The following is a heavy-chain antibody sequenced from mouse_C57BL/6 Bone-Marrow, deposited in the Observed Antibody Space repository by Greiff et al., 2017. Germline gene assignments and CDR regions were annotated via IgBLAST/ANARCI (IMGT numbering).Heavy chain of an antibody. CDR1: GFTFSSYA. Sequence: QVVESGGGLVKPGGSLKLSCAASGFTFSSYAMSWVRQTPEKRLEWVATISDGGSYTYYPDNVKGRFTISRDNAKNNLYLQMSHLKSEDTAMYYCARDYYGSSPYFDYWGQGTTLTVSS. J-gene: IGHJ2*01. CDR3: ARDYYGSSPYFDY. V-gene: IGHV5-4*01. D-gene: IGHD1-1*01. CDR2: ISDGGSYT.